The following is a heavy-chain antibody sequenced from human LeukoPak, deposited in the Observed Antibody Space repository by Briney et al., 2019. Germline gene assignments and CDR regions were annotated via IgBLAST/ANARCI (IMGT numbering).Heavy chain of an antibody. Sequence: GGSLRLSCAASGFTFDDYTMHWVRQAPGKGLEWVSLISWDGGSTYYADSVKGRFTISRDNSKNSLYLQMNSLRTEDTALYYCAKDTEGYCSGGSCNWFDPWGQGTLVTVSS. V-gene: IGHV3-43*01. D-gene: IGHD2-15*01. CDR1: GFTFDDYT. J-gene: IGHJ5*02. CDR2: ISWDGGST. CDR3: AKDTEGYCSGGSCNWFDP.